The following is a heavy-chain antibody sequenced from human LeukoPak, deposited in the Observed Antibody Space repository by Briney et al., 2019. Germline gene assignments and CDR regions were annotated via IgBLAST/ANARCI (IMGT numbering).Heavy chain of an antibody. Sequence: SETLSLTCTVSGGSISSYYWSWIRQPPGKGLEWIGDIYYSGSTNYNPSLKSRVNISVDTSKNQFSLKLSSVTAADTAVYYCARTHTDPSYYDILTGYYWGDAFDIWGQGTMVTVSS. CDR3: ARTHTDPSYYDILTGYYWGDAFDI. CDR1: GGSISSYY. V-gene: IGHV4-59*01. J-gene: IGHJ3*02. CDR2: IYYSGST. D-gene: IGHD3-9*01.